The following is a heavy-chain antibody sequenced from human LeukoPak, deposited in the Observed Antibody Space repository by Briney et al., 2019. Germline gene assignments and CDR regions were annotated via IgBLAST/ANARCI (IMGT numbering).Heavy chain of an antibody. V-gene: IGHV3-30*02. CDR3: AKDFESFDSNYGYYFDY. J-gene: IGHJ4*02. Sequence: DSVKGRFTISRDNSKNTLYLQMNSLRAEDTAVYYCAKDFESFDSNYGYYFDYWGQGTLVTVSS. D-gene: IGHD4-11*01.